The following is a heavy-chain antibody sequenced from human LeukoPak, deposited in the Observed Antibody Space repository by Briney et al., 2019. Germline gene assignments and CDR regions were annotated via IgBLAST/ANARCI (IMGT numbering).Heavy chain of an antibody. CDR2: IIPIFGTA. J-gene: IGHJ6*02. CDR3: ARDWRIALVRGVINVPGGMNV. D-gene: IGHD3-10*01. Sequence: ASVKVSCKASGGTFSSYAISWVRQAPGQGLEWMGGIIPIFGTANYAQKFQGRVTMTRDTSTSTVYMELGSLTSDDTAVYYCARDWRIALVRGVINVPGGMNVWGQGTTVTVSS. CDR1: GGTFSSYA. V-gene: IGHV1-69*05.